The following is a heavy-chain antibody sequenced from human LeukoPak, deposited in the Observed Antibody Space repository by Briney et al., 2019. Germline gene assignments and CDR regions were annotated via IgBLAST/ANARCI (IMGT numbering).Heavy chain of an antibody. Sequence: EASVKVSCKASGYTFTGYYMHWVRQAPGQGLEWMGWINPNSGGTNYAQKFQGRVTMTRDTSISTAYMELSRLRSDDTAVYYCARDGGITMVRGEFDPWGQGTRSPSPQ. CDR3: ARDGGITMVRGEFDP. J-gene: IGHJ5*02. D-gene: IGHD3-10*01. V-gene: IGHV1-2*02. CDR1: GYTFTGYY. CDR2: INPNSGGT.